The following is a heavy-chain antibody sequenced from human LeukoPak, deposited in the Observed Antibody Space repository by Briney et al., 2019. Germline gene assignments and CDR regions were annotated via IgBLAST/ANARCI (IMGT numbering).Heavy chain of an antibody. D-gene: IGHD6-13*01. Sequence: SETLSLTCTVSGGSISSYYWSWIRQPAGKGLEWIGRIYTGGSTNYNPSLKSRVTMSVDTSKNQFSLKLSSVTAADTAVYYCARDSFSRSWPKWFDPWGQGILVAVSS. CDR2: IYTGGST. J-gene: IGHJ5*02. CDR3: ARDSFSRSWPKWFDP. CDR1: GGSISSYY. V-gene: IGHV4-4*07.